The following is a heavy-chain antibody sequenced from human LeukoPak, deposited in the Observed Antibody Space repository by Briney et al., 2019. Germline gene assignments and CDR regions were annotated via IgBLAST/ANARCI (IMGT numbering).Heavy chain of an antibody. V-gene: IGHV1-69*13. D-gene: IGHD3-22*01. CDR2: IIPIFGTA. J-gene: IGHJ4*02. CDR1: GGTFSNYA. Sequence: SVKVSCKASGGTFSNYAINWVRQAPGPGLEWMVGIIPIFGTANYAQKFQGRVTITADESTSTVYMELNSLKSEDTAVYYCARGWDYDSGGRPTAYVYWGQGTLVTVSS. CDR3: ARGWDYDSGGRPTAYVY.